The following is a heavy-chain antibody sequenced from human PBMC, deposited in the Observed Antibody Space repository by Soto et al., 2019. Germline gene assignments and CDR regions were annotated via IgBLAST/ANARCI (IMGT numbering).Heavy chain of an antibody. Sequence: ITLKESGPTLVKPTQTLTLTCTFSGFSLNTGGVGVGWVRQPRGKAMEWLALMYWDDDERYRPSLRSRLNITKDTINNQVVITMTNMEPEDTATYYCVRNWRYYGGDYYYGMDAWGQGTTVTVSS. CDR2: MYWDDDE. CDR1: GFSLNTGGVG. J-gene: IGHJ6*02. CDR3: VRNWRYYGGDYYYGMDA. D-gene: IGHD3-10*01. V-gene: IGHV2-5*02.